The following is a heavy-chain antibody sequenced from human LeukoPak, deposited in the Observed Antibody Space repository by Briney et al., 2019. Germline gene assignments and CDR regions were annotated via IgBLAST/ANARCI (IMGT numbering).Heavy chain of an antibody. V-gene: IGHV4-30-4*01. Sequence: SETLSLTCTVSGGSISSGDYYWSWIRQPPGKGLEWIGYIYYSGSTYYNPSLKSRVTISVDTSKNQFSLKLSSVTAADTAVYYCARARGLPYYYYGMDVWGQGTTVTVSS. D-gene: IGHD2-15*01. CDR3: ARARGLPYYYYGMDV. CDR1: GGSISSGDYY. J-gene: IGHJ6*02. CDR2: IYYSGST.